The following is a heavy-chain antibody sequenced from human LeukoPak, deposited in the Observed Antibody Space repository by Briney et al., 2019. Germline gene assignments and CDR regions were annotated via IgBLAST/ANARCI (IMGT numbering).Heavy chain of an antibody. CDR3: ARLDILTGYYLFDY. D-gene: IGHD3-9*01. Sequence: GESLKISCKGSGYSFTSYWIGWVRRVPGKGLEWMGIIYPGDSDTRYSPSFQGQVTISADKSISTAYLQWSSLKASDTAMYYCARLDILTGYYLFDYWGQGTLVTVSS. CDR1: GYSFTSYW. CDR2: IYPGDSDT. V-gene: IGHV5-51*01. J-gene: IGHJ4*02.